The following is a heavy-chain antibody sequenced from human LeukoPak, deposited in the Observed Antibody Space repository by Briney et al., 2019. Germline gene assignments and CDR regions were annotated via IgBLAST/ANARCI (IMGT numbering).Heavy chain of an antibody. CDR2: FFYSGST. Sequence: PSETLSLTCTVSGGSISSGDFYWSWIRQPPGKGLEWIGYFFYSGSTYYNPSLKSRVTISVDTSKNQFSLKLSSVIAADTAVYYCARDRYDSYPMDVWGQGTTVTVSS. J-gene: IGHJ6*02. D-gene: IGHD3-3*01. CDR1: GGSISSGDFY. CDR3: ARDRYDSYPMDV. V-gene: IGHV4-30-4*01.